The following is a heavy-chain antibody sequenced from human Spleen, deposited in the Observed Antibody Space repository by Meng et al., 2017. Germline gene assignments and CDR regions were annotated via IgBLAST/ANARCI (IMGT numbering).Heavy chain of an antibody. CDR1: GSIFNDSW. CDR3: ARQGVGQAAVFGAFDI. V-gene: IGHV5-51*01. CDR2: IYPDDSDT. D-gene: IGHD3-10*02. J-gene: IGHJ3*02. Sequence: GGSLKISWQGSGSIFNDSWIAWVRQMPGQGLEWMGIIYPDDSDTRYSPSFQGPVTLSADKSISTAYLQLSSLKAADTAMYYCARQGVGQAAVFGAFDIWGQGTLVTVSS.